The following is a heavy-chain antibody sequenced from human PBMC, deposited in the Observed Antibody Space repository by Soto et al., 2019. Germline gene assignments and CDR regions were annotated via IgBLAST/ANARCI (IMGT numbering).Heavy chain of an antibody. CDR1: GFTFSSYS. D-gene: IGHD3-22*01. V-gene: IGHV3-30*03. J-gene: IGHJ4*02. Sequence: GSLRLSCKASGFTFSSYSMHWARQAPGKGLEWVAGISYDANNKYYPDSVKGRFTISRDNFGNTLYLEINRLRTEDMAVYYCARDWAEIGTGYYQLDSWGQGTLVTVSS. CDR3: ARDWAEIGTGYYQLDS. CDR2: ISYDANNK.